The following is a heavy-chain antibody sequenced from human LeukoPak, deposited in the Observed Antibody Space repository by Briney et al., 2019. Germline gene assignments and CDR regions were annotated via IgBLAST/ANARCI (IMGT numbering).Heavy chain of an antibody. CDR2: IIPIFGTA. CDR3: ARAKTIGRYFDY. Sequence: GSSVKVSCKASGGTFSSYAIIWVRQAPGQGLEWMGGIIPIFGTANYAQKFQGRVTITTDESTSTAYMELSSLRSEDTAVYYCARAKTIGRYFDYWGQGTLVTVSS. D-gene: IGHD3-10*01. CDR1: GGTFSSYA. V-gene: IGHV1-69*05. J-gene: IGHJ4*02.